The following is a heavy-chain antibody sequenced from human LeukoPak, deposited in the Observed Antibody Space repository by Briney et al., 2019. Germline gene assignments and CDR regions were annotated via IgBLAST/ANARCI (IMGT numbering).Heavy chain of an antibody. D-gene: IGHD3-16*01. CDR1: GFTFTSYS. V-gene: IGHV3-20*01. CDR2: INWNGGST. J-gene: IGHJ6*02. CDR3: ARGVSYELVGGMDV. Sequence: GGSLRLSCAASGFTFTSYSMSWVRQVPGKGLKWVSGINWNGGSTGYADSVKGRFTISRDNVKTSLYLQMNSLRAEDTALYHCARGVSYELVGGMDVWGQGTTVTVSS.